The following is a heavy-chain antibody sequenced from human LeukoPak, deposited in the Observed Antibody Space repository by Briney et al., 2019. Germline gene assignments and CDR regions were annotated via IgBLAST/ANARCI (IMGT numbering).Heavy chain of an antibody. V-gene: IGHV3-74*01. CDR3: ARRELWRYYYYYMDV. CDR1: GFTFSSYW. J-gene: IGHJ6*03. D-gene: IGHD1-26*01. CDR2: INTDGSST. Sequence: PGGSLRLSCAASGFTFSSYWMHWVRQAPGKGLVWVLLINTDGSSTSYADSVKGRFTISRDNAKNTLYLQMNSLRAEDTAVYYCARRELWRYYYYYMDVWGKGTTVTVSS.